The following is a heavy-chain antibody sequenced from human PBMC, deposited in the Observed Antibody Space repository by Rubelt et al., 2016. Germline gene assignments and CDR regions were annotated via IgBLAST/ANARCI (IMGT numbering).Heavy chain of an antibody. CDR1: GGSFSGYY. D-gene: IGHD2-2*02. CDR3: AGGVVPAAIDWFDP. J-gene: IGHJ5*02. CDR2: INHSGST. Sequence: QVQLQQWGAGLLKPSETLSLTCAVYGGSFSGYYWSWIRQPPGKGLEWIGEINHSGSTNYNPSLKSRVTISVDTSKNQFTLKLNSVTAADTAIYYCAGGVVPAAIDWFDPWGQGTLVTVSS. V-gene: IGHV4-34*01.